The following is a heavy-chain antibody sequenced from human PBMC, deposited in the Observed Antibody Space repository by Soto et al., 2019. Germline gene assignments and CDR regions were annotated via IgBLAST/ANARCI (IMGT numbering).Heavy chain of an antibody. CDR3: ARSLLQGDF. V-gene: IGHV1-46*01. CDR1: GYIFIHYY. Sequence: QVQLVQSGAEVKKPGASVKVSCKASGYIFIHYYLHCVRQAPGQGLEWMAIINPNGGSTNYAQTFQGRVTVTSDTSTSTVSMELNSLGSDDTAVYFCARSLLQGDFWGQGTLVTVSS. CDR2: INPNGGST. J-gene: IGHJ1*01. D-gene: IGHD2-21*01.